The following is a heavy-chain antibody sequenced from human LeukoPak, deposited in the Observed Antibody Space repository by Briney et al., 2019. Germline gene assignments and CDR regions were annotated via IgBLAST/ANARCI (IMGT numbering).Heavy chain of an antibody. CDR2: ISGSDSSI. V-gene: IGHV3-48*01. J-gene: IGHJ4*02. Sequence: PGGSLRLSCAASGFILSTFDMNWVRQAPGKGLEWVSFISGSDSSIYYADSVKGRFTISRGSARNELYLHMNSLRAEDTAVYYCARASSSGLYYFDYWGQGTLVTVSS. CDR3: ARASSSGLYYFDY. D-gene: IGHD6-19*01. CDR1: GFILSTFD.